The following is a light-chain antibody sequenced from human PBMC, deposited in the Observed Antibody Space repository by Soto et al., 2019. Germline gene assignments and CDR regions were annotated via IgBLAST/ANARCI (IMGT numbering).Light chain of an antibody. CDR3: QTWGTGIWV. V-gene: IGLV4-69*01. CDR2: LNNDGSH. Sequence: QLVLTQSPSASASLGASVKLTCTLSSGHSSYAIAWHQQQPEKGPRYLMKLNNDGSHSKGDGIPDRFSGSSSGAERYLTISSLQSEDEADYYCQTWGTGIWVFGGGIKLTVL. J-gene: IGLJ3*02. CDR1: SGHSSYA.